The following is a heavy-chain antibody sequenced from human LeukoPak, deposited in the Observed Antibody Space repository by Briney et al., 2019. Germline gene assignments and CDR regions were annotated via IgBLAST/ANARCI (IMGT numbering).Heavy chain of an antibody. CDR2: ISGSGGST. J-gene: IGHJ4*02. CDR1: GFTFSSYA. Sequence: HAGGSLRLSCAASGFTFSSYAMGWVRQAPGKGLEWVSAISGSGGSTYYADSVKGRFTISRDNSKNTLYLQMNSLRAEDTAVYYCAKGKVHFRYYFDYWGQGTLVTVSS. CDR3: AKGKVHFRYYFDY. D-gene: IGHD1-1*01. V-gene: IGHV3-23*01.